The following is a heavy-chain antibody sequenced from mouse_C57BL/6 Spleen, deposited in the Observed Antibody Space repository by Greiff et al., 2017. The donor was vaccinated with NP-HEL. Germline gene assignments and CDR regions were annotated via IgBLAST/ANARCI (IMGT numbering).Heavy chain of an antibody. CDR3: ARLGVDY. V-gene: IGHV1-66*01. D-gene: IGHD4-1*01. Sequence: VNLVASGPELVQPGASVKISCKASGYSFTSYYIHWVKQRPGQGLEWIGWIYPGSGNTKYNEKFKGKATLTADTSSSTAYMQLSSLTSEDSAVYYCARLGVDYWGQGTTLTVSS. J-gene: IGHJ2*01. CDR1: GYSFTSYY. CDR2: IYPGSGNT.